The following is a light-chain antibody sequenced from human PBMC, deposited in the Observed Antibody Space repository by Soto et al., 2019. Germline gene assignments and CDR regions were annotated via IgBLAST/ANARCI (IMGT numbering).Light chain of an antibody. CDR1: QSVSSNY. CDR2: GAS. J-gene: IGKJ1*01. CDR3: QQYGSSPRT. V-gene: IGKV3-20*01. Sequence: EIVLTQSPGTLSLSPGERATLSCRASQSVSSNYLAWYQQKPGQAPRLLIYGASSRATGIPDRFSGSGSGTDFPLTISRREPEDFALYYCQQYGSSPRTFGQGTKVEIK.